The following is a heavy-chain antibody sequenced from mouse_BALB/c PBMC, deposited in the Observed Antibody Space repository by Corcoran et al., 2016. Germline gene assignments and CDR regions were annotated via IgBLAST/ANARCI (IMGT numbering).Heavy chain of an antibody. V-gene: IGHV1S29*02. D-gene: IGHD2-4*01. CDR3: ARGDYDVDY. Sequence: EVQLQQSGPELVKPGASVKISCKASGYTFTDYNMHWVKQSHGKSLEWIGYIYPYNGGTGYNQKFKSKATLTVDNSSSTAYMELRSLTSEDSAVYYCARGDYDVDYWGQGTTLTVSS. CDR1: GYTFTDYN. J-gene: IGHJ2*01. CDR2: IYPYNGGT.